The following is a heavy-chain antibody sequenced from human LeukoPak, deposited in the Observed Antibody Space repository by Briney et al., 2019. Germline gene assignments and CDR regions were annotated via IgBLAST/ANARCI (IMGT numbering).Heavy chain of an antibody. CDR2: IWNDGTNE. Sequence: GGSLRLSCVASGFNFSSYGMHWVRQPPGKGLEWVAVIWNDGTNENYADSVKGGFTISRDNFKNTLYLQMNNLSAEDTAVFYCASHGGLWGQGTLVTVSS. CDR3: ASHGGL. J-gene: IGHJ4*02. CDR1: GFNFSSYG. D-gene: IGHD5-12*01. V-gene: IGHV3-33*01.